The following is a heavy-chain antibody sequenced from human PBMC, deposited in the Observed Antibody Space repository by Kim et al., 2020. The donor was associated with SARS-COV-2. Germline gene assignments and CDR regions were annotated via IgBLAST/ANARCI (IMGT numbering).Heavy chain of an antibody. CDR1: GYTFTNYA. CDR2: INTNTGNP. V-gene: IGHV7-4-1*02. CDR3: ARSVYDYGGYYPHAYDV. D-gene: IGHD3-22*01. J-gene: IGHJ3*01. Sequence: ASVKVSCKASGYTFTNYAINWVRQAPGQGLEWMGWINTNTGNPTYAQSFPGRVTMSLDTSISTAYLQISSLRAEDTAVYYCARSVYDYGGYYPHAYDVW.